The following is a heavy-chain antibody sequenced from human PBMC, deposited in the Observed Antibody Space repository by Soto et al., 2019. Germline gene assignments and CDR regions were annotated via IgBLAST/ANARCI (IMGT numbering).Heavy chain of an antibody. D-gene: IGHD2-15*01. CDR2: IYYSGST. V-gene: IGHV4-59*01. Sequence: SETLSLTCTVSGGSISSYYWSWIRHPPGKGLEWIGYIYYSGSTNYNPSLKSRVTISVDTSKNQFSLKLSSVTAADTAVYYCAMRYCSGGSCGVDDAFDIWGQGTMVTVSS. CDR1: GGSISSYY. CDR3: AMRYCSGGSCGVDDAFDI. J-gene: IGHJ3*02.